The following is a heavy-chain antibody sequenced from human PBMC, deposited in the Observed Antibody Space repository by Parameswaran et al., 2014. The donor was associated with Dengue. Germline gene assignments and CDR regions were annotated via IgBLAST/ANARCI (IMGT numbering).Heavy chain of an antibody. Sequence: SWVRQAPGQGLEWMGRIIPILGIANYAQKFQGRVTITADKSMSTAYMELSSLRSEDTAVYYCASFLGAFDIWAKDNGHRLL. J-gene: IGHJ3*02. V-gene: IGHV1-69*02. CDR2: IIPILGIA. CDR3: ASFLGAFDI.